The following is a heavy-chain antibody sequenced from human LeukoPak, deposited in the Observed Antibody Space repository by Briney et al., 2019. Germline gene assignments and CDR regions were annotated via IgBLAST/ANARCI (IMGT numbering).Heavy chain of an antibody. J-gene: IGHJ4*02. D-gene: IGHD6-13*01. CDR1: GGTFSSYA. Sequence: ASVKVSCKASGGTFSSYAISGVRQAPGQGLEWMGGIIPIFGTANYAQTFQGRVTITTDESTSTAYMELSSLRSEDTAVYYCARSFGGYSSSWYSDLDYWGQGTLVTVSS. V-gene: IGHV1-69*05. CDR3: ARSFGGYSSSWYSDLDY. CDR2: IIPIFGTA.